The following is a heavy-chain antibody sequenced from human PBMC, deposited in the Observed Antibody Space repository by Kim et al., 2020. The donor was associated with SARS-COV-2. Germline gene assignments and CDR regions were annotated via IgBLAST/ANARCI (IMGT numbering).Heavy chain of an antibody. CDR1: GFTFSSYG. Sequence: GGSLRLSCAASGFTFSSYGMHWVRQAPGKGLEWVAVISYDGSNKYYADSVKGRFTISRDNSKNTLYLQMNSLRAEDTAVYYCAKWDYYYYGMDVWGQGTTVTVSS. J-gene: IGHJ6*02. CDR2: ISYDGSNK. V-gene: IGHV3-30*18. CDR3: AKWDYYYYGMDV.